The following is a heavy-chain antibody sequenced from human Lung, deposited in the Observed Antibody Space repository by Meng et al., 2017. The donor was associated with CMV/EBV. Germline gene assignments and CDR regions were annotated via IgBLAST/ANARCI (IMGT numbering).Heavy chain of an antibody. CDR1: TYTCTGYD. J-gene: IGHJ5*02. D-gene: IGHD3-22*01. Sequence: STYTCTGYDMHWVRQAPGQGLEWMEWINPNSGDTNYAQKFQSRVIMTRDTSISTAYMELSRLTSDDTAVYYCAREGRRSGYDNWFDPWGQGTLVTVSS. V-gene: IGHV1-2*02. CDR3: AREGRRSGYDNWFDP. CDR2: INPNSGDT.